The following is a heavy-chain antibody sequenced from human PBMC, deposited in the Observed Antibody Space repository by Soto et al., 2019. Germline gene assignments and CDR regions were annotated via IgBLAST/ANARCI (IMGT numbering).Heavy chain of an antibody. D-gene: IGHD3-3*01. Sequence: QVQLVQSGAEVKKPGASVKVSCKASDYTFTSYGISWVRQAPGQGLEWMGWISAYNGNTNYAQKLQGRVTMTTDTSTSTAYMELRSLRSDDTAVYYSARGSGGNLYYYYYGMDVWGQGTTVTVSS. J-gene: IGHJ6*02. CDR3: ARGSGGNLYYYYYGMDV. V-gene: IGHV1-18*01. CDR2: ISAYNGNT. CDR1: DYTFTSYG.